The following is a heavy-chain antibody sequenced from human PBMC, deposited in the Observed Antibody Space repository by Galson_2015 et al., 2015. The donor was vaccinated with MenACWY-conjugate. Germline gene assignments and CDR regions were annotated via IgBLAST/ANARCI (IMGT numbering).Heavy chain of an antibody. CDR2: IGSRSSNYAT. J-gene: IGHJ3*02. CDR3: TSSSGWYLDGFDI. V-gene: IGHV3-73*01. D-gene: IGHD6-19*01. CDR1: GFIFSGSD. Sequence: SLRLSCAPSGFIFSGSDMHWVRQTSGKGLEWVGHIGSRSSNYATAYAASMKGRFTISRDDSKNTAYLQMNSLKTEDTAVYYCTSSSGWYLDGFDIWGQGTTVTVSS.